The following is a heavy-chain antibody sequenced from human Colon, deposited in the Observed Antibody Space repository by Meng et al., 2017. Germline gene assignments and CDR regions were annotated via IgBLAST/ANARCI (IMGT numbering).Heavy chain of an antibody. CDR1: GGSVSSGSHY. V-gene: IGHV4-61*01. J-gene: IGHJ4*02. CDR3: AGGPWELDY. CDR2: IDYSRSI. D-gene: IGHD1-26*01. Sequence: QVRVQGSGPGLVGPSGTLSLTCTGSGGSVSSGSHYWSWIRQPPGKGLEWIGYIDYSRSINYYPSLKSRVTMSVDTSKNQFSLNLSSVTAADTAVYYCAGGPWELDYWGQGTLVTVSS.